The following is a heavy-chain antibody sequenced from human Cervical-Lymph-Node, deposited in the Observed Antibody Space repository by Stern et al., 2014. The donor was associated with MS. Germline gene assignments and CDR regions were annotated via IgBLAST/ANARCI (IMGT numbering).Heavy chain of an antibody. V-gene: IGHV1-69*01. CDR3: ASPTSVTVGALDV. D-gene: IGHD4-17*01. J-gene: IGHJ6*02. Sequence: VKLAESGPEVKKSASSVKVSCKASGGSFSSYAINGVRQPPRPGLEREGGMIPIFATADYARNFQCRVTITADDSASTVYMELSSLRSEDTAVFYCASPTSVTVGALDVWGQGTTVTVSS. CDR2: MIPIFATA. CDR1: GGSFSSYA.